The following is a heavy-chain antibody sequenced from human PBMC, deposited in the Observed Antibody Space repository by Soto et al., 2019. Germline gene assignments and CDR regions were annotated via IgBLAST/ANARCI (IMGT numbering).Heavy chain of an antibody. D-gene: IGHD2-2*01. J-gene: IGHJ6*02. CDR3: ATAVGGSSTSCCTGYYYYGMDV. CDR2: FDPEDGET. CDR1: GYTLTELS. Sequence: VASVKVSCKVSGYTLTELSMHWVRQAPGKGLEWMGGFDPEDGETIYAQKFQGRVTMTEDTSTDTAYMELSSLRSEDTAVYYCATAVGGSSTSCCTGYYYYGMDVWGQGTTVTVS. V-gene: IGHV1-24*01.